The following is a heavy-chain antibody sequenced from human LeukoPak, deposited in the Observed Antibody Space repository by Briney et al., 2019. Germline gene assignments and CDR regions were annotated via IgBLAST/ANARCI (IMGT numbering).Heavy chain of an antibody. V-gene: IGHV4-38-2*01. Sequence: PSETLSLTCAVSGYSISSGYYWGCIRQPPPKGLEWFGSIYHTRSTSYRPSLESRVTISVDTSKNQCSLNLCSVTAADTAVYYCARVSRTTSYSMENYFDYWGQGILVTVSS. J-gene: IGHJ4*02. CDR2: IYHTRST. D-gene: IGHD1-26*01. CDR1: GYSISSGYY. CDR3: ARVSRTTSYSMENYFDY.